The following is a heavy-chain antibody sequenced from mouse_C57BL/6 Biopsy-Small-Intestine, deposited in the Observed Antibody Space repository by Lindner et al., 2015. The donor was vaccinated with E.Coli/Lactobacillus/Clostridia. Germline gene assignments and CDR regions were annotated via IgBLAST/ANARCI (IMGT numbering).Heavy chain of an antibody. V-gene: IGHV1-53*01. CDR2: INPNNGDT. D-gene: IGHD2-4*01. Sequence: SVKVSCKASEYTCTGCYFHWVRQAPGEGLECMGWINPNNGDTKHPQKFQGRVTMTRDMSISTAYMELSSLTSDDTAMYYCVRDDYDSSRKMFQRWGQGTLITVSS. CDR1: EYTCTGCY. J-gene: IGHJ2*01. CDR3: VRDDYDSSRKMFQR.